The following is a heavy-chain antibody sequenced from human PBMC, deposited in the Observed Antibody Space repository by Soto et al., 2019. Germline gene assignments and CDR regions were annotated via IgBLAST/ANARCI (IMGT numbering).Heavy chain of an antibody. CDR2: IRKKTNSYTT. Sequence: PGGSLRLSGAASGLTFSDRYMDWVRQAPGKGLEWVGRIRKKTNSYTTEYAASVKGRFIISRDDSTNSLYLQMSSLKTEDTAVYYCTTVTTVDYYFDYWGQGTLVTVSS. CDR1: GLTFSDRY. J-gene: IGHJ4*02. CDR3: TTVTTVDYYFDY. V-gene: IGHV3-72*01. D-gene: IGHD4-17*01.